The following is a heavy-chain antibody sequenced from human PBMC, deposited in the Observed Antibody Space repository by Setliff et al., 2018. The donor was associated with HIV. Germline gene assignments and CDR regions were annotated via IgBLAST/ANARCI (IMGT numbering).Heavy chain of an antibody. CDR3: ARHGLAGATVDY. V-gene: IGHV4-39*01. Sequence: SETLSLTCTVSGGSVSSSDYYWGWIRQPPGKGLEWIGSIYYSGSTYFTPSLKSRVTLSVDTSRNHFSLKLSSVTAADTAVYYCARHGLAGATVDYWGQGTLVTVAS. D-gene: IGHD1-26*01. CDR1: GGSVSSSDYY. CDR2: IYYSGST. J-gene: IGHJ4*02.